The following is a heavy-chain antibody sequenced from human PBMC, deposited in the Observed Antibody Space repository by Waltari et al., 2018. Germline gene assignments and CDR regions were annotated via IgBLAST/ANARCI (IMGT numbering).Heavy chain of an antibody. Sequence: EVQLVESGGGLVQPGGSLRLSCAASGLTLRSSWLHWVRQAPGKGLVGVSRIDVDGSGTSYADSVKGRFTISRDNAKNTVYLQMNSVRAEDTAVYYCIRDFGEPGATNVFDIWGQGTMVTVSS. D-gene: IGHD3-16*01. CDR2: IDVDGSGT. CDR1: GLTLRSSW. V-gene: IGHV3-74*01. CDR3: IRDFGEPGATNVFDI. J-gene: IGHJ3*02.